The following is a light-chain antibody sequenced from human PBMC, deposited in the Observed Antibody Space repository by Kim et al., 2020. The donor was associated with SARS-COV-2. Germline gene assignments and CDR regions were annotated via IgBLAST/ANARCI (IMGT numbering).Light chain of an antibody. V-gene: IGKV1-12*02. J-gene: IGKJ2*01. CDR1: QSIGNW. Sequence: SASVGDRVTITCRASQSIGNWLAWYQQQPGKAPRLLIYAASSLHTWVPSRFSGSGSGTDFTLTISSLHPEDFATYYCQQANSFPYTFGQGTKLEI. CDR2: AAS. CDR3: QQANSFPYT.